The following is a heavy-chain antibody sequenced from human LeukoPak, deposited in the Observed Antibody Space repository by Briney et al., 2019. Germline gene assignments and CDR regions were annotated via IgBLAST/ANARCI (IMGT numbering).Heavy chain of an antibody. Sequence: SGPTLVKPTQTLTLTCTFSGFSLPTSGVGVGWIRQHPGKALEWVAVVYGNDDKLYSPSLRSRLTITKDTSKNQVVLTMTNMDPVDTATYYCASQLLSRGYFDHWGQGTLVTVSS. CDR2: VYGNDDK. J-gene: IGHJ4*02. V-gene: IGHV2-5*01. D-gene: IGHD1-1*01. CDR3: ASQLLSRGYFDH. CDR1: GFSLPTSGVG.